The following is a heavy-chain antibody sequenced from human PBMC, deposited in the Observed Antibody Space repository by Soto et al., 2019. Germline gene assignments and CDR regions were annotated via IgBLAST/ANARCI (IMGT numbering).Heavy chain of an antibody. CDR2: INAANGDT. CDR3: VRRHVSATGIDWFDP. CDR1: GYTFTSYG. V-gene: IGHV1-3*01. D-gene: IGHD6-13*01. J-gene: IGHJ5*02. Sequence: XSVKVSCKASGYTFTSYGIHWVRQAPGQRLEWMGWINAANGDTKYSPKFQGRVTITRDTSASTAYMELSSLRSEDTAVYYCVRRHVSATGIDWFDPWGQGTLVTVS.